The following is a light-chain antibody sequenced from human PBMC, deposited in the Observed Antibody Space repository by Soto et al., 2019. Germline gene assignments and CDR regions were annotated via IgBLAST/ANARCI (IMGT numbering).Light chain of an antibody. Sequence: EIILTQSPDTLSLSPGERASLSCRASQTVSSNYLAWCQQRPGQAPRLLIYGASTRATGIADRFSGSGSGTDFTLTISSLEPEDFAVYYCQQRSNWPPITFGQGTRLEIK. CDR3: QQRSNWPPIT. J-gene: IGKJ5*01. CDR2: GAS. CDR1: QTVSSNY. V-gene: IGKV3D-20*02.